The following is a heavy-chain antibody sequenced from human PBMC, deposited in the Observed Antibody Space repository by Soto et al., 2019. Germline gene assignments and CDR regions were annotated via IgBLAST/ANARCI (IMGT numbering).Heavy chain of an antibody. CDR1: GASISSSRSY. CDR2: FYYTGGT. J-gene: IGHJ4*02. D-gene: IGHD3-3*01. V-gene: IGHV4-39*01. CDR3: ASPRQGNYDFLSGYYALDY. Sequence: KTSETLFLTCTVSGASISSSRSYWGWVRQPPGKGLEWIVSFYYTGGTYSTYYNPSLKSRVTISVDTSKSQFSLNLRSVTAADTAVYYCASPRQGNYDFLSGYYALDYWGQGTLVTVSS.